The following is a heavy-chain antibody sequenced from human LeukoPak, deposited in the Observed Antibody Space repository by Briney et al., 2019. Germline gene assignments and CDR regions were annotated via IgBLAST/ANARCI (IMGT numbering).Heavy chain of an antibody. D-gene: IGHD3/OR15-3a*01. CDR1: GGSFSGYY. CDR3: ARLSGYYTPFDY. Sequence: PSETLSLTCAVYGGSFSGYYWSWIRQPPGKGLEWIGSIYYSGSTYYNPSLKSRVTISVDTSKNQFSLKLSSVTAADTAVYYCARLSGYYTPFDYWGQGTLVTVSS. V-gene: IGHV4-34*01. J-gene: IGHJ4*02. CDR2: IYYSGST.